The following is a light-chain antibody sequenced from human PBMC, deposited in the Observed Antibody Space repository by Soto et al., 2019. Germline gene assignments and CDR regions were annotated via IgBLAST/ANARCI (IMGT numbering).Light chain of an antibody. J-gene: IGLJ1*01. CDR1: SSDVVGYNY. V-gene: IGLV2-14*01. CDR3: SSYTRSSTLNYV. Sequence: QSVLTQPASVSGSPGQSITISCTGTSSDVVGYNYVSWYQQHPGKAPKLMIYEVSNRPPGVSYRFSGSKSGNTASLTISGLRAEDEADYYCSSYTRSSTLNYVFGTGTKVTVL. CDR2: EVS.